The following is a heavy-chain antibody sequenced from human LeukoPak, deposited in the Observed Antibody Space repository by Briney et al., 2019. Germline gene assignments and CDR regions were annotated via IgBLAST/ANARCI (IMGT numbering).Heavy chain of an antibody. CDR2: IYYSGST. J-gene: IGHJ5*02. D-gene: IGHD4/OR15-4a*01. Sequence: SETLSLTCTVSGGSISSGGYYWSWIRQHPGKGLEWIGYIYYSGSTYHNPSLKSRVTISVDTSKNQFSLKLSSVTAADTAVYYCARDRLTTTGWGANWFDPWGQGTLVTVSS. CDR1: GGSISSGGYY. CDR3: ARDRLTTTGWGANWFDP. V-gene: IGHV4-31*03.